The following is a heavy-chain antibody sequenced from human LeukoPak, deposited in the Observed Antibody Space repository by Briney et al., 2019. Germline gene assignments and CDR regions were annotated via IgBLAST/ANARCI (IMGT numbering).Heavy chain of an antibody. CDR3: TRDLVSYYNYYMDV. CDR1: GFTFSTYS. D-gene: IGHD3-16*01. CDR2: ISSRGSSI. Sequence: GGSLRLSCAASGFTFSTYSMNWVRQAPGKGLEWVSYISSRGSSIYYGDSVKGRFTISRDNAKNSLYLQMNSLRVEDTAVYYCTRDLVSYYNYYMDVWGKGTTVTVSS. V-gene: IGHV3-48*01. J-gene: IGHJ6*03.